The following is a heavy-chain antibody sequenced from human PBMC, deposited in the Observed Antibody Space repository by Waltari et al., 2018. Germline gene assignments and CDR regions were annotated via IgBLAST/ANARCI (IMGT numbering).Heavy chain of an antibody. Sequence: EVQLLESGGGLVQPGGSLRLSCAASGFTFSSYAMSWVRPAPGKGLEWVSAISGSGGSTYYADSVKGRFTISRDNSKNTLYLQMNSLRAEDTAVYYCAKDDGYSYGYARRLGDFDYWGQGTLVTVSS. J-gene: IGHJ4*02. V-gene: IGHV3-23*01. D-gene: IGHD5-18*01. CDR2: ISGSGGST. CDR1: GFTFSSYA. CDR3: AKDDGYSYGYARRLGDFDY.